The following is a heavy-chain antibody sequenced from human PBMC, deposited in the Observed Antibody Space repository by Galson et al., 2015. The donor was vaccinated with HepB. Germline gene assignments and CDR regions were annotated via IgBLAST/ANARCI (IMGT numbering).Heavy chain of an antibody. D-gene: IGHD6-13*01. J-gene: IGHJ4*02. Sequence: SVKVSCKASGYTFTSYAMHWVRQAPGQRLEWMGWINAGNGNTKYSQKFQGRVTITRDTSAGTAYMELSSLRSEDTAVYYCARGPSSSWFLFDYWGQGTLVTVSS. V-gene: IGHV1-3*01. CDR1: GYTFTSYA. CDR3: ARGPSSSWFLFDY. CDR2: INAGNGNT.